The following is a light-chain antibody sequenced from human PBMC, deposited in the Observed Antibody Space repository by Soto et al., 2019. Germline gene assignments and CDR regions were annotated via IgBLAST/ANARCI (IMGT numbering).Light chain of an antibody. V-gene: IGKV1-6*01. Sequence: IQMTQSPSTLSASVGDRVTITCRASQGIRSELGWYQQKPGKAPNLLIYTASTLQSGVPSRFSGSGSGTDFTLTISSLQPEDFATYYCIQDYNYPLTFGGGTKVDIK. CDR2: TAS. CDR3: IQDYNYPLT. J-gene: IGKJ4*01. CDR1: QGIRSE.